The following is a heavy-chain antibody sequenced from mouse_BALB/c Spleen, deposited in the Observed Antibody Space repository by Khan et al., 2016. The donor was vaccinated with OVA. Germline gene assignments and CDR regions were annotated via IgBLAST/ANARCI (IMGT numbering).Heavy chain of an antibody. CDR2: ISSGGSYT. D-gene: IGHD1-1*01. CDR3: ARLDYYYDSWGFAY. V-gene: IGHV5-6*01. J-gene: IGHJ3*01. Sequence: EVQLVESGGDLVKPEGSLKLSCAASGFTFSTYGMSWVRQTPDKRLEWVATISSGGSYTYYPDSVQGRFTISRDNAQNTLYLQMSSLKSEEKAVFYCARLDYYYDSWGFAYWGQGTLVTVAA. CDR1: GFTFSTYG.